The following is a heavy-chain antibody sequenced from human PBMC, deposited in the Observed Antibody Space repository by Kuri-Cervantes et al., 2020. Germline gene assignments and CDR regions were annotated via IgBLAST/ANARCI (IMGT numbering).Heavy chain of an antibody. Sequence: GGSLRLSCEASRFTFRSYGMHWVRQAPGKGLEWVTVISSDGSIQYYADSVKGRFSISRDNSKNTLYLQMNSLRAEDTAVYYCARDWTGALDYWGQGTLVTVSS. CDR2: ISSDGSIQ. CDR1: RFTFRSYG. D-gene: IGHD3/OR15-3a*01. V-gene: IGHV3-30*03. J-gene: IGHJ4*02. CDR3: ARDWTGALDY.